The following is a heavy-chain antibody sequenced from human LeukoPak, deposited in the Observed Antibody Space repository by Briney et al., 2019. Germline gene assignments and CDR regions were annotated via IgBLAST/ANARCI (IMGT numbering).Heavy chain of an antibody. D-gene: IGHD3-22*01. Sequence: GGSLRLSCAASGFTFSSYSMNWVRQAPGKGLEWVSSISSSSYIYYADSVKGRFTISRDNAKNSLYLQMNSLRAEDTAVYYCARDYYDSSGYQGPDAFDIWGQGTMVTVSS. CDR3: ARDYYDSSGYQGPDAFDI. J-gene: IGHJ3*02. CDR1: GFTFSSYS. V-gene: IGHV3-21*01. CDR2: ISSSSYI.